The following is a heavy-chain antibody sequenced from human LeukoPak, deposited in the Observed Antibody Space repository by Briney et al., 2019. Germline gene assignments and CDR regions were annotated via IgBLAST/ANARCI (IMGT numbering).Heavy chain of an antibody. CDR3: ARGGKGTIFGKLYYGMDV. Sequence: SETLSLTCTVSGGSISSGDYYWRWIRQPPGKGLEWIGEINHSGSTNYNPSLKSRVTISVDTSKNQFSLKLSSVTAADTAVYYCARGGKGTIFGKLYYGMDVWGQGTTVTVSS. J-gene: IGHJ6*02. D-gene: IGHD3-3*01. CDR1: GGSISSGDYY. CDR2: INHSGST. V-gene: IGHV4-39*07.